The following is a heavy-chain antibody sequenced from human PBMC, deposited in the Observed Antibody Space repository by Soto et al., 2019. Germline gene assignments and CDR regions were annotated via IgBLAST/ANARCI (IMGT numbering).Heavy chain of an antibody. CDR2: IYYSGST. D-gene: IGHD3-22*01. Sequence: QVQLQESGPGLVKPSETLSLTCTVSGGSISSYYWSWIRQPPGKGLEWIGYIYYSGSTNYNPSLKSRVTISVDTSKNQFSLKLSSVTAADTAVYYCARVRGGKEVVITDDAFDIWGQGTMVTVSS. J-gene: IGHJ3*02. V-gene: IGHV4-59*01. CDR1: GGSISSYY. CDR3: ARVRGGKEVVITDDAFDI.